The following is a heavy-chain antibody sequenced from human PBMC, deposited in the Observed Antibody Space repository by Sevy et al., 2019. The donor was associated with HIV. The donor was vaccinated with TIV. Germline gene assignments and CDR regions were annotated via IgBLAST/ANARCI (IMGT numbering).Heavy chain of an antibody. CDR1: GFTFSSYD. V-gene: IGHV3-13*01. CDR3: ARGPAAGTNNYDAFDI. CDR2: IGTAGDT. J-gene: IGHJ3*02. Sequence: GGSLRLSCAASGFTFSSYDMHWVRQATGKGLEWVSAIGTAGDTYYPGSVKGRFTISRENAKNSLYLQINSLRAGDTAVYYCARGPAAGTNNYDAFDIWGQGTMVTVSS. D-gene: IGHD6-13*01.